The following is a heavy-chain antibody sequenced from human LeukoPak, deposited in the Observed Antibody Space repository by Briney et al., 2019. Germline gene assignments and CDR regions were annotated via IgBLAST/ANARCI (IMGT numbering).Heavy chain of an antibody. CDR3: AGHHPRNTVDF. Sequence: SETLSLTCTVSGGSISSYQWSWIRQPPGKGLEWIGSISYSGFTNYNPSFESRVTISLDTSKNQFSLKLTSVTAADTAVYYCAGHHPRNTVDFWGQGTLVTVSS. CDR1: GGSISSYQ. V-gene: IGHV4-59*08. J-gene: IGHJ4*02. D-gene: IGHD2/OR15-2a*01. CDR2: ISYSGFT.